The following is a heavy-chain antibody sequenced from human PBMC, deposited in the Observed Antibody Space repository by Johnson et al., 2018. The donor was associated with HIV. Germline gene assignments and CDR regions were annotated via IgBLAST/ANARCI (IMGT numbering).Heavy chain of an antibody. Sequence: VQLVESGGGVARPGGSLRLSCAASGFTFDYHDMTWVRHVPGTGLEWVSVLNSGGGTYFADYVKGRFTISSDNSKNTLYLQMNSLRAEDTAVYYCARLGVGATWHAFDIWGQGTMVTVSS. J-gene: IGHJ3*02. CDR3: ARLGVGATWHAFDI. D-gene: IGHD1-26*01. CDR1: GFTFDYHD. V-gene: IGHV3-66*02. CDR2: LNSGGGT.